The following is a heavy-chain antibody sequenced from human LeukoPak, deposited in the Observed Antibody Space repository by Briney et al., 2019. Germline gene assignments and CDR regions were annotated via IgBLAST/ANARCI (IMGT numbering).Heavy chain of an antibody. J-gene: IGHJ5*02. CDR2: IYYSGST. D-gene: IGHD3-16*02. V-gene: IGHV4-31*03. CDR1: GGSVSSGGYY. CDR3: ASTPVRDYVWGSYRPQGFDP. Sequence: SQTLSLTCTVSGGSVSSGGYYWSWIRQHPGKGLEWIGYIYYSGSTYYNPSLKSRVTISVDTSKNQFSLKLSSVTATDTAVYYCASTPVRDYVWGSYRPQGFDPWGQGTLVTVSS.